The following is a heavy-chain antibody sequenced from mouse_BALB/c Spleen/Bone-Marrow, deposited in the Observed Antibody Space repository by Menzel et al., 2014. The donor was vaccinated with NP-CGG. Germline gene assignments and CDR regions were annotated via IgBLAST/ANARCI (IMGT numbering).Heavy chain of an antibody. CDR2: ISSGSSTI. V-gene: IGHV5-17*02. CDR3: ARSGSSSGYFDY. D-gene: IGHD1-1*01. CDR1: GFTLSSFG. Sequence: EVQRVESGGGLVQPGGSRKLSCAASGFTLSSFGMHWARQAPEKGLEWVAYISSGSSTIYYADTVMGRFTISRDNPKNTLFLQMTSLRSEDTAMYYCARSGSSSGYFDYWGQGTTLTVSS. J-gene: IGHJ2*01.